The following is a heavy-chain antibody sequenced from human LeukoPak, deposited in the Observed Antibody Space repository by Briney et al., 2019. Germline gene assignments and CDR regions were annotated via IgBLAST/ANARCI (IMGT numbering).Heavy chain of an antibody. CDR3: ARESYGGNNNWFDP. J-gene: IGHJ5*02. CDR2: INPNSGGT. V-gene: IGHV1-2*02. Sequence: GASVKVSCKASGYTFTGYYMHWVRQAPGQGLEWMGWINPNSGGTNYAQKFQGRVTMTRDTSISTAYMELSRLRSDDTAVYYCARESYGGNNNWFDPWGQGTLVTVSS. D-gene: IGHD4-17*01. CDR1: GYTFTGYY.